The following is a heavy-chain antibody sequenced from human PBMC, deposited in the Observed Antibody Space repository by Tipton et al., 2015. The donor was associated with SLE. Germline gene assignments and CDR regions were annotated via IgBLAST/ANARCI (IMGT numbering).Heavy chain of an antibody. D-gene: IGHD6-6*01. J-gene: IGHJ6*03. Sequence: GLVKPSETLSLTCTVSGGSISSSSYYWGWVRQPPGKGLEWIGSIYYSGSTYYNPSLKSRVTISVDTSKNQFSLKLSSVTAADTAVYYCASVSSSSEGDYYYYMDVWGKGTTVTVSS. CDR2: IYYSGST. CDR1: GGSISSSSYY. V-gene: IGHV4-39*07. CDR3: ASVSSSSEGDYYYYMDV.